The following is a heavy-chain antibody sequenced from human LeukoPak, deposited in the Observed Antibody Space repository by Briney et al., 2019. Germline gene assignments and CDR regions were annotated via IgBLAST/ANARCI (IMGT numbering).Heavy chain of an antibody. J-gene: IGHJ2*01. CDR2: IYYSGST. CDR1: GGSISSYY. CDR3: ARGLRWAQGHSWYFDR. V-gene: IGHV4-59*01. D-gene: IGHD4-23*01. Sequence: PSETLSLTCAVSGGSISSYYWSWIRQPPGKGLEWIGYIYYSGSTNYNPSLKSRGTISVDTSKNQFSLKLSSVTAADTAVYYCARGLRWAQGHSWYFDRWGPRTPVTASS.